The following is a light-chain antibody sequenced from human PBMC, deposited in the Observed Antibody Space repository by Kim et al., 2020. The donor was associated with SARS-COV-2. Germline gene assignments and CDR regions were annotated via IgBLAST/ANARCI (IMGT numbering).Light chain of an antibody. V-gene: IGLV3-9*01. J-gene: IGLJ1*01. Sequence: SYELTQPLSVSVALGQTARITCGGDRIGSKSVHWYQQKPGQAPVLVIYGDRNRPSGTPDRFSGSNSGNTATLTISSAQAGDEADYYCQVWDSSTEVFGPGTKVTVL. CDR2: GDR. CDR3: QVWDSSTEV. CDR1: RIGSKS.